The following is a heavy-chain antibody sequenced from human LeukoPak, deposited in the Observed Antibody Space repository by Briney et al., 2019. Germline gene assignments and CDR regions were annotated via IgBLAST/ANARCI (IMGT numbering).Heavy chain of an antibody. J-gene: IGHJ4*02. Sequence: GGSLRLSCAASGFTFSNYAMSWVRQAPGKGLEWVSAISGSGGSTWYADSVKGRFTISRDNSKNTLYLQMNSLRAEDTAVYYCAKDLDYGGNSPFDYWGQGTLVTVSS. D-gene: IGHD4-23*01. V-gene: IGHV3-23*01. CDR1: GFTFSNYA. CDR2: ISGSGGST. CDR3: AKDLDYGGNSPFDY.